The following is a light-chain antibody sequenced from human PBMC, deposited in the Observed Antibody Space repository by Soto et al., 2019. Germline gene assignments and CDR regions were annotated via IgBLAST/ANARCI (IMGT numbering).Light chain of an antibody. CDR3: QQRSSWPLT. Sequence: EIVLTQSPATLSLSPGERATLSCRASQSVSSYLAWYHQKPGQAPRLLIYDASNRATGIPPRFSGSGSGTDFTHTISSLEPEDFAVYYCQQRSSWPLTFGGGTKVEIK. V-gene: IGKV3-11*01. CDR2: DAS. J-gene: IGKJ4*01. CDR1: QSVSSY.